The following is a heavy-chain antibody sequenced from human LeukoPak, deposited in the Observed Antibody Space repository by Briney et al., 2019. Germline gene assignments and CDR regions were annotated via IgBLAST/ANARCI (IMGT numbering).Heavy chain of an antibody. V-gene: IGHV1-18*01. CDR3: ARDRVLYFDWLSTLYYFDF. CDR1: GYTFTSYG. D-gene: IGHD3-9*01. Sequence: ASVKVSCTASGYTFTSYGISWVRQAPGQGLEWMGWISGCNDNANYAQNLQGRVTMTTDTSTSTAFMELRSLTSDDTAVYFCARDRVLYFDWLSTLYYFDFWGQGTLVTVSS. J-gene: IGHJ4*02. CDR2: ISGCNDNA.